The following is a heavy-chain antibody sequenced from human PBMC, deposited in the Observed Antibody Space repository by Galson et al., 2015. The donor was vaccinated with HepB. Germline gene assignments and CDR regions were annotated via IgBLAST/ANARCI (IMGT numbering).Heavy chain of an antibody. D-gene: IGHD6-13*01. CDR2: ISSSSSYI. CDR3: ARDDMSSSWPLWDGPYYYGMDV. Sequence: SLRLSCAASGFTFSSYSMNWVRQAPGKGLEWVSSISSSSSYIYYADSAKGRFTISRDNAKNSLYLQMNSLRAEDTAVYYCARDDMSSSWPLWDGPYYYGMDVWGQGTTVTVSS. V-gene: IGHV3-21*01. J-gene: IGHJ6*02. CDR1: GFTFSSYS.